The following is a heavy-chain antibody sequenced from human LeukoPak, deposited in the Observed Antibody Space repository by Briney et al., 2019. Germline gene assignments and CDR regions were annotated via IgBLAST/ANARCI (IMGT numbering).Heavy chain of an antibody. CDR3: ARVRSSSWGVYYFDY. Sequence: PSETLSLTCTVSGGSISSYYWSWIRQTPGKGLEWIGYIYYSGSTNYNPSLKSRVTISVDTSKNQFSLKLSSVTAADTAVYYCARVRSSSWGVYYFDYWGQGTLVTVSS. CDR1: GGSISSYY. D-gene: IGHD6-6*01. J-gene: IGHJ4*02. CDR2: IYYSGST. V-gene: IGHV4-59*08.